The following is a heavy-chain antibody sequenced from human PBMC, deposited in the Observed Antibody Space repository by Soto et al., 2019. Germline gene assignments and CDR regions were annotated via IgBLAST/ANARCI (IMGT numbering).Heavy chain of an antibody. Sequence: QVQLQESGPGLVKPSETLSLTCAVSGDSISSYYCMRIRQPPGKGLESIGYLYYGRTANYNPALKSRVTLSVDTSTNQCSLTLSSMTAADTAVYCCALRSMAVVPEYWGQGTLVTVSS. D-gene: IGHD3-22*01. CDR2: LYYGRTA. CDR3: ALRSMAVVPEY. CDR1: GDSISSYY. J-gene: IGHJ4*02. V-gene: IGHV4-59*01.